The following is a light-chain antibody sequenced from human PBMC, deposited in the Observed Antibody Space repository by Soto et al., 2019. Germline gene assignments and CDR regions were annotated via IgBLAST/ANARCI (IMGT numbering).Light chain of an antibody. V-gene: IGKV4-1*01. Sequence: DIVRAQSPDSLAVSLGERATINCESSQTILYSSNNNNYLAWYQQKPGQPPKLLIYWASTRESGVPDRFSGSGSGTDFTLTISSLQAEDVAVYYCHQYLSAPWTFGQGTKVEIK. CDR2: WAS. CDR1: QTILYSSNNNNY. J-gene: IGKJ1*01. CDR3: HQYLSAPWT.